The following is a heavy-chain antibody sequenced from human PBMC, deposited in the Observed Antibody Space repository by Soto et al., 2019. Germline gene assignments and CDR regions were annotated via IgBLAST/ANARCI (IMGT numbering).Heavy chain of an antibody. CDR3: ARQEGVDSSGYAPYWYFDL. J-gene: IGHJ2*01. V-gene: IGHV4-39*01. D-gene: IGHD3-22*01. CDR2: IYYSGST. CDR1: GGSISSSSYY. Sequence: QLQLQESGPGLVKPSETLSLTCTVSGGSISSSSYYWGWIRQPPGKGLEWIGSIYYSGSTYYNPSLKSRVTISVDTSKNQFSLKLSSVTAADTAVYYCARQEGVDSSGYAPYWYFDLWGRGTLVTVSS.